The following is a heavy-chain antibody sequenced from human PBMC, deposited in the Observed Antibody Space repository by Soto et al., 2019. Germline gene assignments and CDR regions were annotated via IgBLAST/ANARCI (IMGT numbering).Heavy chain of an antibody. CDR3: ARDWDIVVVPAAIGTGYFDY. D-gene: IGHD2-2*01. CDR1: GGSISSYY. V-gene: IGHV4-4*07. CDR2: IYTSGST. Sequence: SETLSLTCTVSGGSISSYYWSWIRQPAGKGLEWIWRIYTSGSTNYNPSLKSRVTMSVDTSKNQFSLKLSSVTAADTAVYYCARDWDIVVVPAAIGTGYFDYWGQGTLVTVSS. J-gene: IGHJ4*02.